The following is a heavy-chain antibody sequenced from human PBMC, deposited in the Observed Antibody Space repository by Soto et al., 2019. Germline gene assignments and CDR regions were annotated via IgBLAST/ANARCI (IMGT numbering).Heavy chain of an antibody. CDR3: ARVKRVMTTVTVYFDY. V-gene: IGHV3-30-3*01. D-gene: IGHD4-17*01. J-gene: IGHJ4*02. CDR2: ISYDGSNK. CDR1: GFTFSSYA. Sequence: ESVGGVVQPGRSLRLSCAASGFTFSSYAMHWVRQAPGKGLEWVAVISYDGSNKYYADSVKGRFTISRDNSKNTLYLQMNSLRAEDTAVYYCARVKRVMTTVTVYFDYWGQGTLVTVSS.